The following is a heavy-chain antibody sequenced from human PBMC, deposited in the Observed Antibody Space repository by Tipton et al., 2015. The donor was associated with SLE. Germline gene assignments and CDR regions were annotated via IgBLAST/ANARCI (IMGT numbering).Heavy chain of an antibody. D-gene: IGHD3-10*01. J-gene: IGHJ5*02. Sequence: TLSLTCTVSGGSISSGNYFWSWIRQPAGKGLDWIGHIYASGSSNYNPSLKSRVIISIDKSQNQFSLKLTSVTAADTAVYYCAGGGLWFGSSWFDPWGQGTLVTVSS. V-gene: IGHV4-61*09. CDR1: GGSISSGNYF. CDR3: AGGGLWFGSSWFDP. CDR2: IYASGSS.